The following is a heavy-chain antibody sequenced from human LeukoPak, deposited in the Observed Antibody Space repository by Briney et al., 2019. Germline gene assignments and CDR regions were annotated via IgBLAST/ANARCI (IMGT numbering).Heavy chain of an antibody. D-gene: IGHD6-13*01. CDR2: ISSSGSTI. CDR3: ARDAAAGTGSLDY. J-gene: IGHJ4*02. V-gene: IGHV3-11*01. CDR1: GFTFSDYY. Sequence: GSLRLSCAASGFTFSDYYMSWIRQAPGKGLEWVSYISSSGSTIYYADSVKGRFTISRDNAKNSLYLQMNSLRAEDTAVYSCARDAAAGTGSLDYWGQGTLVTVSS.